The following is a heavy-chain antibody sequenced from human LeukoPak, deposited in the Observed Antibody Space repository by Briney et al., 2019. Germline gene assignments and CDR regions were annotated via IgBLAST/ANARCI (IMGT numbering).Heavy chain of an antibody. V-gene: IGHV3-33*06. CDR2: IWYDGSNK. CDR1: GFTFSNYG. J-gene: IGHJ4*02. CDR3: AKDPVTMVRGVAGYFDY. Sequence: GRSLRLSCAASGFTFSNYGMHWVRQAPGKGLEWVAVIWYDGSNKYYADSVKGRFTMSRDNPKNTLYLQMNSLRAEDTAVYYCAKDPVTMVRGVAGYFDYWGQGTLVTVSS. D-gene: IGHD3-10*01.